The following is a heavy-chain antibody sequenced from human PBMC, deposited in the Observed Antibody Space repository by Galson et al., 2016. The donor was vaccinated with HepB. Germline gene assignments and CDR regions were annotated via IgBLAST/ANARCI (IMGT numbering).Heavy chain of an antibody. J-gene: IGHJ4*02. CDR3: ARGDFGKLATIDN. CDR2: MNPKSGNT. V-gene: IGHV1-8*01. Sequence: SVKVSCKASGYTFTTYGINWVRQATGQGLEWMGWMNPKSGNTGYAQKFQGRVTMTRNTSISTAHMELRSLRSEDTAVYYCARGDFGKLATIDNWGQGTLVTVSS. D-gene: IGHD5-24*01. CDR1: GYTFTTYG.